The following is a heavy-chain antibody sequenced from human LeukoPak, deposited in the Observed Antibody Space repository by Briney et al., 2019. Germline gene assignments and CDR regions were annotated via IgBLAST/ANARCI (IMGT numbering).Heavy chain of an antibody. V-gene: IGHV4-34*01. D-gene: IGHD3-10*01. CDR1: GGSFSGYY. J-gene: IGHJ6*02. CDR3: ARQDLWFGEFGYYGMDV. CDR2: INHSGST. Sequence: SETLSLTCAVYGGSFSGYYWSWIRQPPGKGLEWIGEINHSGSTNYNPSLKSRVTISVDTSKNQFSLTLSSVTAADTAVYYCARQDLWFGEFGYYGMDVWGQGTTVTVSS.